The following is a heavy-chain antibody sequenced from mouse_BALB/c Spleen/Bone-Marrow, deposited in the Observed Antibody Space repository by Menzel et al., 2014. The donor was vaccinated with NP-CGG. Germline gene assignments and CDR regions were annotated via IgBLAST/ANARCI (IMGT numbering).Heavy chain of an antibody. D-gene: IGHD2-3*01. CDR2: ISSGSSTI. CDR1: GFTFSSFG. V-gene: IGHV5-17*02. CDR3: AIEGYYDY. J-gene: IGHJ2*01. Sequence: EVKVVDSGGALVQPGGSRKLSCAASGFTFSSFGMHWVRQSPEKGLEWVAYISSGSSTIYYADTVKGRFTISRDNPKNTLFLQMTSLRSEDTAMYYCAIEGYYDYWGQGTTLTVSS.